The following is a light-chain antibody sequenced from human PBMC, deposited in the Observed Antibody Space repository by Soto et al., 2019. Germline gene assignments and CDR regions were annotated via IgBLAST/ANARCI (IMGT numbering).Light chain of an antibody. J-gene: IGLJ3*02. CDR3: QVWNSGGDHWV. Sequence: SYELTQPHSVSVAPGQTARIICGGSNSESVHWYQQTPGQAPVLVVYDDSDRPSGIPERFSGSKSGNTATLTISRVEAGDEADYYCQVWNSGGDHWVFGGGTKLTVL. V-gene: IGLV3-21*02. CDR1: NSES. CDR2: DDS.